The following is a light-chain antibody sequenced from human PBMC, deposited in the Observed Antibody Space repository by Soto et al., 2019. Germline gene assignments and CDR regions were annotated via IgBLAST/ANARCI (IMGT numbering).Light chain of an antibody. CDR3: QQYNKWPYT. CDR2: GAS. CDR1: QSVSGY. V-gene: IGKV3-15*01. Sequence: QSAATLSVSPGERASLSCRAGQSVSGYLDWYQQKPGQAPRLLIYGASTRATGVPARFSGSGSGTEFTLTISRLQAEDVAVYYCQQYNKWPYTFGQGTRLEIK. J-gene: IGKJ5*01.